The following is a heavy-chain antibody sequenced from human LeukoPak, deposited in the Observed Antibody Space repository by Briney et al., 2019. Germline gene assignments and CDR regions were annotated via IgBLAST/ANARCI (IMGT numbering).Heavy chain of an antibody. CDR3: YGANAEH. V-gene: IGHV3-74*03. J-gene: IGHJ1*01. Sequence: PGGCLRLSCAASGFTFSSYWMHWVRQAPGKGLVWVSGTNTDGSSTMYADSVKGRFTIARDNAKNTLSLQMNSLRAEDTAVYYCYGANAEHWGQGTLVTVSS. CDR1: GFTFSSYW. D-gene: IGHD4-23*01. CDR2: TNTDGSST.